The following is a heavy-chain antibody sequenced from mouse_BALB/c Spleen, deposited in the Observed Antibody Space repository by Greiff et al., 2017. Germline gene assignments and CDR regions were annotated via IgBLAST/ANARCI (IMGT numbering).Heavy chain of an antibody. D-gene: IGHD4-1*01. CDR1: GFSLTSYG. J-gene: IGHJ3*01. CDR3: ARDNGIGLAWFAY. Sequence: QVQLKESGPGLVAPSQSLSITCTVSGFSLTSYGVHWVRQPPGKGLEWLGVIWAGGSTNYNSALMSRLSISKDNSKSQVFLKMNSLQTDDTAMYYCARDNGIGLAWFAYWGQGTLVTVSA. V-gene: IGHV2-9*02. CDR2: IWAGGST.